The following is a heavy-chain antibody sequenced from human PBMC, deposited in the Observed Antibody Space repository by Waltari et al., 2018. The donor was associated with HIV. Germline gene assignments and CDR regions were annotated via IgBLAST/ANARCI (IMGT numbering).Heavy chain of an antibody. CDR3: ARIWGGTGYYYYGLDV. J-gene: IGHJ6*02. D-gene: IGHD1-26*01. V-gene: IGHV5-51*03. CDR1: GYSFTSYW. CDR2: IYPGDSDT. Sequence: EVQLVQSGAEVKKPGDSLKISCKGSGYSFTSYWIGWVRQMPGKGLQWMGIIYPGDSDTKYSPSFQDQVTISADQSISTAYLQWSSLKASDTAMYYCARIWGGTGYYYYGLDVWGQGTTVTVSS.